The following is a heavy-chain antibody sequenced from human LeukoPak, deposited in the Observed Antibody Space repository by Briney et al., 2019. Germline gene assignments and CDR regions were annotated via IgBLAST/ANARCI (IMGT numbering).Heavy chain of an antibody. V-gene: IGHV1-69*13. CDR2: IIPIFGTA. Sequence: ASVKVSCKASGYTFTGYYMHWVRQAPGQGLEWMGGIIPIFGTANYAQKFQGRVTITADESTSTAYMELSSLRSEDTAVYYCARDSQGMFDPWGQGTLVTVSS. J-gene: IGHJ5*02. CDR1: GYTFTGYY. CDR3: ARDSQGMFDP.